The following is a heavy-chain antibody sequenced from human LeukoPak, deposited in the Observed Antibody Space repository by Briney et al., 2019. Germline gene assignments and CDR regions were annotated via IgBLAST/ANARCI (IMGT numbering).Heavy chain of an antibody. V-gene: IGHV4-30-2*01. D-gene: IGHD1-14*01. CDR3: ARGSYNPLRTPLFDY. J-gene: IGHJ4*02. CDR1: GGSISSGGYS. Sequence: SETLSLTCAVSGGSISSGGYSWSWIRQPPGKGLEWIGYIYHSGSTYYNPSLKSRVTISVDRSKNQFSLKLSSVPAADTAVYYCARGSYNPLRTPLFDYWGQGTLVTVSS. CDR2: IYHSGST.